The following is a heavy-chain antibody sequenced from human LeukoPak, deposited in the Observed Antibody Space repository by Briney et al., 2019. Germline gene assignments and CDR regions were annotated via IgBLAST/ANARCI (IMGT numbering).Heavy chain of an antibody. CDR3: AKDLIAARRSGWFDP. D-gene: IGHD6-6*01. J-gene: IGHJ5*02. CDR1: GFTFSNYA. V-gene: IGHV3-23*01. CDR2: ISGSGGST. Sequence: PGGSLRLSCAASGFTFSNYAMTWVRQAPGKGLEWVSAISGSGGSTYYADSVKGRFTISRDNSKNTLYLQMNSLRAEDTAVYYCAKDLIAARRSGWFDPWGQGTLVTVSS.